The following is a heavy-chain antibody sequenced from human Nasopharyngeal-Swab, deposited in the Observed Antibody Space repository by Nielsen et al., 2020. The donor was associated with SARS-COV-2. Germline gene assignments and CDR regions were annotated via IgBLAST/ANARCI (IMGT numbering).Heavy chain of an antibody. Sequence: ASVKVSCKASGYTFTDYFMHWVRQAPGQGLEWMGRINPNLGDTKYAEIFRDRITVTRDTSITTVYMELSSLRSDETAVYYCVRDDGDVPGITGSGPPGGFWGQGTLVTVSS. D-gene: IGHD3-10*01. CDR2: INPNLGDT. CDR3: VRDDGDVPGITGSGPPGGF. V-gene: IGHV1-2*06. CDR1: GYTFTDYF. J-gene: IGHJ4*01.